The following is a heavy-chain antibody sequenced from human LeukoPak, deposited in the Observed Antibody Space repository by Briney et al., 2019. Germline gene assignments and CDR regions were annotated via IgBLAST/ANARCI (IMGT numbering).Heavy chain of an antibody. V-gene: IGHV6-1*01. CDR2: TYYRATWYS. Sequence: SQTLSLTCAISGDSVSSNSVTWNWIRQSPSRGLEWLGRTYYRATWYSDYAGSVRGRITVNPDTSKNQFSLQLNSVTPEDTAVYYCARDSSGWYDWPAYYFDYWGQGTLVTVSS. J-gene: IGHJ4*02. D-gene: IGHD6-19*01. CDR1: GDSVSSNSVT. CDR3: ARDSSGWYDWPAYYFDY.